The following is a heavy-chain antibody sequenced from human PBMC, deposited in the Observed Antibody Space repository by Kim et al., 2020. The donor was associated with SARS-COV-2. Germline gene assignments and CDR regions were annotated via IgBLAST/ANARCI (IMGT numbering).Heavy chain of an antibody. CDR2: ISSSSSYI. Sequence: GGSLRLSCAVSGFTFSSYSMNWVRQAPGKGLEWVSSISSSSSYIYYADSVKGRFTISRDNAKNSLSLQMNSLRAEDTAVYYCARGVHPTVVTPGDYWGQGTLVTVSS. J-gene: IGHJ4*02. CDR1: GFTFSSYS. V-gene: IGHV3-21*01. CDR3: ARGVHPTVVTPGDY. D-gene: IGHD4-17*01.